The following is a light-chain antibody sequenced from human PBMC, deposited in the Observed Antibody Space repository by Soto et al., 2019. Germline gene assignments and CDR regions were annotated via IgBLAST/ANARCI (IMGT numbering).Light chain of an antibody. CDR2: DVS. V-gene: IGLV2-14*03. J-gene: IGLJ1*01. CDR3: SSYTSSNIYV. CDR1: NSDVGGYNY. Sequence: QSVLTQPASVSGSPGQSITISCTGTNSDVGGYNYVSWYQQHPGKAPKLIIYDVSNRPSGVSNRFSGSKSGNTASLTISGLQAEDEADYYCSSYTSSNIYVFGTGTKLTVL.